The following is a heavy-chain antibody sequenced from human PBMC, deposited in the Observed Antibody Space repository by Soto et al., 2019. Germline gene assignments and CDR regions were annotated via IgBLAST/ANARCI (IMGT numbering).Heavy chain of an antibody. D-gene: IGHD1-1*01. CDR1: GGSMSRSSYY. CDR3: VRPVGSTSRYWYFDV. CDR2: MYYSGNT. V-gene: IGHV4-39*01. Sequence: QLQLQESGPGLVKPSETLSLTCTVSGGSMSRSSYYWGWVRQPPGKGLEWIGSMYYSGNTYFNASLKSRVTISIDTSKNQFFLELSSVTAADTAVYYCVRPVGSTSRYWYFDVWGRGILVTVSS. J-gene: IGHJ2*01.